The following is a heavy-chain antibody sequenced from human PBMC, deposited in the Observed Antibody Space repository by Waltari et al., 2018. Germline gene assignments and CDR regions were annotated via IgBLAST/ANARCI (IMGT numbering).Heavy chain of an antibody. CDR2: FYSGGSI. V-gene: IGHV3-53*02. CDR3: ARNHGTWYYMDV. Sequence: EVQLVETGGGLIQPGGSLRLSCEASGFPVSGNYMRWVRQAPGKGLEWVSMFYSGGSIYYADSVKGRFTISRDNSKNTLDLEMNSLRAEDTAVYYCARNHGTWYYMDVWGKGTTVTVSS. CDR1: GFPVSGNY. D-gene: IGHD3-9*01. J-gene: IGHJ6*04.